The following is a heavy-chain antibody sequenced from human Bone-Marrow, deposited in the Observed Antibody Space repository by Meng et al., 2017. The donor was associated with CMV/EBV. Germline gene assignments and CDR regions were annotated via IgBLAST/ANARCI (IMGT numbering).Heavy chain of an antibody. CDR2: ISSGGSTI. D-gene: IGHD6-6*01. J-gene: IGHJ4*02. CDR3: ARWPYSSLFDY. V-gene: IGHV3-48*03. Sequence: GESLKISCAASGFTFSNYEMNWVRQAPGKGLEWVSYISSGGSTIYYADSVEGRFTISRDNAKNSLYLQMNSLRAEDTAVYYCARWPYSSLFDYWGQGTLVTVSS. CDR1: GFTFSNYE.